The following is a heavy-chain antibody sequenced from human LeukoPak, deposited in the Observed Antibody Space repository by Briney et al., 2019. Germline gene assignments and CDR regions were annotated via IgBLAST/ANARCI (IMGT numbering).Heavy chain of an antibody. D-gene: IGHD6-13*01. CDR1: GFTFCSYA. V-gene: IGHV3-64*01. CDR2: ISSNGDST. Sequence: GGSLRHSCAASGFTFCSYAIHWVRQAPGKGLEYVSGISSNGDSTYYANSVKGRFTISRDNSKNTLYLQMGSLRAEDMAVYYCARDRGSSWLRGVDYWGQGTLVTVSS. J-gene: IGHJ4*02. CDR3: ARDRGSSWLRGVDY.